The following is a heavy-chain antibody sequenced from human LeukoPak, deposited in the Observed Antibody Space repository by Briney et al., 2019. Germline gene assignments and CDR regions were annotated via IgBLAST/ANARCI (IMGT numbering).Heavy chain of an antibody. J-gene: IGHJ5*02. D-gene: IGHD2-8*01. CDR3: ARDGILGYCTNGVCHNWFDP. CDR2: INPNRGGT. V-gene: IGHV1-2*02. Sequence: GASVKVSCKASGYTFTGYYMHWVRQAPGQGLEWMGWINPNRGGTNYAQKFQGRVTMTRDTSISTAYMELSRLRSDDTAVYYCARDGILGYCTNGVCHNWFDPWGQGTLVTVSS. CDR1: GYTFTGYY.